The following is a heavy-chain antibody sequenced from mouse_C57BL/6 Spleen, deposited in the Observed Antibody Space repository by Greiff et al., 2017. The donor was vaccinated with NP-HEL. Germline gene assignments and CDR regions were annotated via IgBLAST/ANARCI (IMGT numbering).Heavy chain of an antibody. CDR3: TRDQEVLLRFRGAMDY. J-gene: IGHJ4*01. V-gene: IGHV5-9-1*02. CDR1: GFTFSSYA. D-gene: IGHD1-1*01. Sequence: EVKLMESGEGLVKPGGSLKLSCAASGFTFSSYAMSWVRQTPEKRLEWVAYISSGGDYIYYADTVKGRFTISRDNARNTLYLQMSSLKSEDTAMYYCTRDQEVLLRFRGAMDYWGQGTSVTVSS. CDR2: ISSGGDYI.